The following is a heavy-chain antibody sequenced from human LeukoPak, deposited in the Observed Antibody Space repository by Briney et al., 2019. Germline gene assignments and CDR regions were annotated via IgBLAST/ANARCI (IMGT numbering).Heavy chain of an antibody. CDR3: ARDNGSGYTKGYEHYYHYLDV. V-gene: IGHV4-4*07. D-gene: IGHD3-3*02. CDR2: IHSGGTT. J-gene: IGHJ6*03. CDR1: GDSISDDY. Sequence: PSETLSLTCTVSGDSISDDYYTWMRQPAGKGLEWIGRIHSGGTTNYNPSLMSRVTLSIDKSKKHISLRLTSVTAADTALYYCARDNGSGYTKGYEHYYHYLDVWGKGTTVTVSS.